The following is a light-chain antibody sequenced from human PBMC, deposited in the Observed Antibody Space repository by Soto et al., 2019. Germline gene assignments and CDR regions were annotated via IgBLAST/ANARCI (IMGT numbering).Light chain of an antibody. J-gene: IGKJ3*01. V-gene: IGKV3-15*01. CDR2: AAS. Sequence: EIVMTQSPATLSVSPGERATLSCRASQAVSSNLAWYQQKPGQAPRLLIYAASTRAAGIPDRFSGSGSGTGFTLTITSLQSEDFEVYYCQHYNNWPFTFGPGSKVDIK. CDR3: QHYNNWPFT. CDR1: QAVSSN.